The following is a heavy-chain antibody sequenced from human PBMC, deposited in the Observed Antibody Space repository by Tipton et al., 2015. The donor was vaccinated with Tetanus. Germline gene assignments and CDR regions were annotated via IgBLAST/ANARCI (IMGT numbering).Heavy chain of an antibody. CDR3: ARIYDFWSGYYSDH. CDR1: GGSSSSFY. V-gene: IGHV4-34*01. Sequence: TLSLTCAVSGGSSSSFYWSWIRQPPGKGLEWIGEINQRGGISYNPSLKSLVTISVDTSKSQFSLKLSSVTAADTAVYYCARIYDFWSGYYSDHWGQGTLVTVSS. J-gene: IGHJ4*02. CDR2: INQRGGI. D-gene: IGHD3-3*01.